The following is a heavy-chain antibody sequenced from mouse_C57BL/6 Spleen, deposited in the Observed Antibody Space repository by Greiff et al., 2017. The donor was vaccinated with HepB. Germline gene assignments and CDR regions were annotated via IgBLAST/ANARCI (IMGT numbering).Heavy chain of an antibody. D-gene: IGHD3-2*02. CDR3: ARGGSSGY. CDR1: GYTFTSSW. J-gene: IGHJ2*01. Sequence: QVQLQQPGAELVKPGASVKLSCKASGYTFTSSWMHWVKQRPGQGLEWIGMIHHNSGSTNYNEKFKSKSTLTVDNSSSTAYMQLSSLTSEDSAVYYCARGGSSGYWGQGTTLTVSS. V-gene: IGHV1-64*01. CDR2: IHHNSGST.